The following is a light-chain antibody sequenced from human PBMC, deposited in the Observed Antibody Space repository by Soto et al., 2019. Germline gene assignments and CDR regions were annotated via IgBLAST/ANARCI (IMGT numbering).Light chain of an antibody. CDR3: SSYTSSSTGV. CDR1: SSDAGGYNY. Sequence: QSALTQPASVSGSPGQSITISCTGTSSDAGGYNYVSWYQQHPGKAPKLMIYDVSNRPSGVSNRFSGSKSGNTASLTIPGLQAEDEADYYCSSYTSSSTGVFGTGTKVTVL. J-gene: IGLJ1*01. CDR2: DVS. V-gene: IGLV2-14*01.